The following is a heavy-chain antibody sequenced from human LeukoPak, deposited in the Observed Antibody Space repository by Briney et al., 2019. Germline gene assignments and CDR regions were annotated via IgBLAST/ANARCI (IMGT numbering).Heavy chain of an antibody. Sequence: ASVKVSCKASGGTFSSYAISWVRQAPGQGLEWMGWISAYNGNTNYAQKLQGRVTMTTDTSTSTAYMELRSLRSGDTAVYYCARVPGWLFQQGGDYWGQGTLVTVSS. CDR2: ISAYNGNT. D-gene: IGHD3-9*01. CDR3: ARVPGWLFQQGGDY. CDR1: GGTFSSYA. V-gene: IGHV1-18*01. J-gene: IGHJ4*02.